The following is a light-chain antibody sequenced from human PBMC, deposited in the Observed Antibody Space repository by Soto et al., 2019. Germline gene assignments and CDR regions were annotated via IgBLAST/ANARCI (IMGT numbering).Light chain of an antibody. CDR2: DAS. J-gene: IGKJ1*01. CDR1: QSIGRW. CDR3: QQYNTYSPERT. V-gene: IGKV1-5*01. Sequence: IQMTQSPSTLSACVGDRVTITCRASQSIGRWLAWYQQKPGKAPKLLIYDASSLESGVPSRFSGSGSGTEFTLTISSLQPDDFATYYCQQYNTYSPERTFGQGTKVDIK.